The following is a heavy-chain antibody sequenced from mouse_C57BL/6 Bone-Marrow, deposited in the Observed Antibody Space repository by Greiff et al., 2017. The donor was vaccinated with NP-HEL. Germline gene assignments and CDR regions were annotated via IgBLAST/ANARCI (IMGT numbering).Heavy chain of an antibody. V-gene: IGHV5-6*03. CDR1: GFTFSSYG. Sequence: EVKVEESGGGLVKPGGSLKLSCAASGFTFSSYGMSWVRQTPDKRLEWVATISSGGSYTYYPDSVKGRFTISRDNAKNTLYLQMSSLKSEDTAMYYCARRGGSSLIAYWGQGTLVTVSA. D-gene: IGHD1-1*01. CDR2: ISSGGSYT. CDR3: ARRGGSSLIAY. J-gene: IGHJ3*01.